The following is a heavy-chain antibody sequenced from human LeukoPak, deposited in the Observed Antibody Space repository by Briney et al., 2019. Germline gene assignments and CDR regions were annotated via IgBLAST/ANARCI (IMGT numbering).Heavy chain of an antibody. CDR1: GGSISSSSYY. V-gene: IGHV4-39*01. D-gene: IGHD2-2*01. CDR2: INHSGST. CDR3: ARHGLLIVVVPAAIQDWFDP. J-gene: IGHJ5*02. Sequence: SDPLSLTCTVSGGSISSSSYYCGWIRQPPGKGLEWIGEINHSGSTNYNPSLKSRVTISVDTSKNQFSLKLSSVTGADTAVYYCARHGLLIVVVPAAIQDWFDPWGQGTLVTVSS.